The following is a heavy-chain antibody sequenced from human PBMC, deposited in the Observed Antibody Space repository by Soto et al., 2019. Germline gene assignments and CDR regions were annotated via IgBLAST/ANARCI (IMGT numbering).Heavy chain of an antibody. Sequence: PSETLSLTCTVSGGSITSDDYYWGWIRQPPGKGLEWIGSIYYSGSTYYNPSLESRVTISVDTSKNQFSLKLSSVTAADTAVYYCAITGGALMVRGVPYFDYWGQGTLVNLSS. J-gene: IGHJ4*02. V-gene: IGHV4-39*01. CDR3: AITGGALMVRGVPYFDY. D-gene: IGHD3-10*01. CDR1: GGSITSDDYY. CDR2: IYYSGST.